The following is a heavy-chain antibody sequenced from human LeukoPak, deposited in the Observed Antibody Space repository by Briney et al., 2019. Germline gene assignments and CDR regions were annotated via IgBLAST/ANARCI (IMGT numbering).Heavy chain of an antibody. Sequence: PSETLSLTCTVPGGSISSSSYYWGWIRQPPGKGLEWIGSIYYSGSTYYNPSLKSRVTISVDTSKNQFSLKLSSVTAADTAVYYCARRRVYGYDVEEFDYWGQGTLVTVSS. CDR2: IYYSGST. D-gene: IGHD5-18*01. CDR3: ARRRVYGYDVEEFDY. V-gene: IGHV4-39*01. CDR1: GGSISSSSYY. J-gene: IGHJ4*02.